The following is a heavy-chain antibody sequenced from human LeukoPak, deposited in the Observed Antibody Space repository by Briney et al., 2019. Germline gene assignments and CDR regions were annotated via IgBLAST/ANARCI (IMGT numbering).Heavy chain of an antibody. CDR3: ARGYMPAAYDYVWGSYRYNPFDY. D-gene: IGHD3-16*02. J-gene: IGHJ4*02. Sequence: GASVKVSCKASGYTFTSYGISWVRQAPGQGLEWMGWISAYNGNTNCAQKLQGRVTMTTDTSTSTAYMELRSLRSDDTAVYYCARGYMPAAYDYVWGSYRYNPFDYWGQGTLVTVSS. CDR2: ISAYNGNT. V-gene: IGHV1-18*01. CDR1: GYTFTSYG.